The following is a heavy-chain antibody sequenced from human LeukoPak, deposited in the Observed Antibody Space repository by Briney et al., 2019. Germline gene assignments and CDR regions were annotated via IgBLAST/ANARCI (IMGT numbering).Heavy chain of an antibody. CDR2: INHSGST. D-gene: IGHD1-26*01. CDR1: GGSSSGYY. V-gene: IGHV4-34*01. Sequence: SETLSLTRAVYGGSSSGYYWSWIRQPPRKGLEWIGEINHSGSTNYNPSLKSRVTISVDTSKNQFSLKLRSVTAADTAVYYCATATKNIVGAISDYWGQGTLVTVSS. J-gene: IGHJ4*02. CDR3: ATATKNIVGAISDY.